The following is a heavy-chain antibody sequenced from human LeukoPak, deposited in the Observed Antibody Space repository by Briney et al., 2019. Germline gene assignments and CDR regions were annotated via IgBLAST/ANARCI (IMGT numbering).Heavy chain of an antibody. CDR2: TNRDGSST. V-gene: IGHV3-74*01. D-gene: IGHD3-3*01. CDR1: AFTSSSYW. Sequence: GGSLRLSCAASAFTSSSYWMHWVRQAQGKGRVWVARTNRDGSSTAYADSVKGRFTISKDNAKNTLYLLMNSLRAEDTAVYYCARDSVEWYIFDYWGQGTLVTVSS. J-gene: IGHJ4*02. CDR3: ARDSVEWYIFDY.